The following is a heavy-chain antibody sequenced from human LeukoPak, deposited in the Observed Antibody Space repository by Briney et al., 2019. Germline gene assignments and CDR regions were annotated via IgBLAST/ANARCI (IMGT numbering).Heavy chain of an antibody. V-gene: IGHV3-30-3*01. CDR1: GFTFSDYY. Sequence: GGSLRLSCAASGFTFSDYYMSWIRQAPGKGLEWVAVISYDGSNKYYADSVKGRFTISRDNSKNTLYLQMNSLRAEDTAVYYCARDRVEWLLFRPLDYWGQGTLVTVSS. J-gene: IGHJ4*02. D-gene: IGHD3-3*01. CDR2: ISYDGSNK. CDR3: ARDRVEWLLFRPLDY.